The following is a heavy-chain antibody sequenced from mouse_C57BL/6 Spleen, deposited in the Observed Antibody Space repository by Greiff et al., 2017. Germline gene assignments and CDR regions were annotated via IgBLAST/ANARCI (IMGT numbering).Heavy chain of an antibody. Sequence: EVKLMESGGGLVKPGGSLKLSCAASGFTFSSYAMSWVRQTPEKRLEWVATISDGGSYTYYPDNVKGRFTISRDNAKNNLYLQMSHLKSEDTAMYYCARDTVGAMDYWGQGTSVTVSS. D-gene: IGHD1-1*01. V-gene: IGHV5-4*01. CDR3: ARDTVGAMDY. J-gene: IGHJ4*01. CDR2: ISDGGSYT. CDR1: GFTFSSYA.